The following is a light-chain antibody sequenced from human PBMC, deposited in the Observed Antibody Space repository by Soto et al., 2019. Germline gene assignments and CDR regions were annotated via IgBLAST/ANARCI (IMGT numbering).Light chain of an antibody. CDR3: CSYAGSSTLVL. CDR1: TSDLGSYNL. V-gene: IGLV2-23*02. J-gene: IGLJ2*01. Sequence: QSALTQPASVSGSPGQSITISCAGTTSDLGSYNLVSWYQQHPGKAPKLIIYEVTKRPSGVSNRFSGSKSGNTASLTISGLQAEDEADYYCCSYAGSSTLVLFGGGTKLTVL. CDR2: EVT.